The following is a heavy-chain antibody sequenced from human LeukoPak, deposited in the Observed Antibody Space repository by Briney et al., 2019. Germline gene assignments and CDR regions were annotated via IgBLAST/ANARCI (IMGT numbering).Heavy chain of an antibody. CDR2: ISSSGNSI. J-gene: IGHJ4*02. CDR3: ARRDIFDY. Sequence: GGSLRLSCAASGFTFSGYEMNWVRQAPGKGLEWVSYISSSGNSIYYADSVKGRFTISRDNAKNTLYLQMNSLRAEDTAVYYCARRDIFDYWGQGTLVTASS. V-gene: IGHV3-48*03. CDR1: GFTFSGYE. D-gene: IGHD2-15*01.